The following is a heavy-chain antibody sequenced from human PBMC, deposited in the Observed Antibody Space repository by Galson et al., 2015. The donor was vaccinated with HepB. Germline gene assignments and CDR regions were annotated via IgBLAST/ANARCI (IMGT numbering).Heavy chain of an antibody. CDR2: INHSGST. V-gene: IGHV4-34*01. J-gene: IGHJ6*03. Sequence: ETLSLTCAVYGGSFSGYYWSWIRQPPGKGLEWIGEINHSGSTNYNPSLKSRVTISVDTSKNQFSLKLSSVTAADTAVYYCARGGPRFHVIYYYYMDVWGKGTTVTVSS. CDR1: GGSFSGYY. CDR3: ARGGPRFHVIYYYYMDV.